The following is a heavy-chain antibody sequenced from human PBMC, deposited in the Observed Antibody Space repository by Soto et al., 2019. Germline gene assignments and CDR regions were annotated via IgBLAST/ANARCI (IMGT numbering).Heavy chain of an antibody. CDR1: GFTFRNYD. J-gene: IGHJ4*02. Sequence: EVQLVESGGGLVQPGGSLRLSCEASGFTFRNYDMHWVRQGTGKGLEWVSGISAAGDPDYADSVEGRFTISRENAQNSFFLQMNSLRAEDTAVYYCARDQGGQSGNFIFDNWGQGTLVTVSS. V-gene: IGHV3-13*05. CDR2: ISAAGDP. D-gene: IGHD1-26*01. CDR3: ARDQGGQSGNFIFDN.